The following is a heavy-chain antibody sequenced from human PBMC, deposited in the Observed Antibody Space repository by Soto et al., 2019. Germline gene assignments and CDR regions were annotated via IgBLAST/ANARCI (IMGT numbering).Heavy chain of an antibody. Sequence: QVQLQESGPGLVKPSETLSLSCTVSGASITRYYWTWIRQPPGKRLEWIGSISYNGVTPDPTNYNRSLESRVTIAGDASKSQFSLKLTSGTAADTAVYYCAKVGYSGYDLGPESLAIWGQGTLVTVSS. CDR2: ISYNGVTPDPT. CDR1: GASITRYY. V-gene: IGHV4-59*01. D-gene: IGHD5-12*01. J-gene: IGHJ4*02. CDR3: AKVGYSGYDLGPESLAI.